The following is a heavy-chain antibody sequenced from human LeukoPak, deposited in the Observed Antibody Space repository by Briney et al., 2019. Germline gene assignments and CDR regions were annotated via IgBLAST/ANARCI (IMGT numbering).Heavy chain of an antibody. CDR3: ARDFAWGSGGAPIDDNWLDP. J-gene: IGHJ5*02. V-gene: IGHV1-18*04. Sequence: ASVNVSCKASGYTFTGYYMHWVRQAPGHGLEWMGWISGHNGNTNYAQKFQGRATMTTDTSTSTAYMELRSLRFDDTAVYYCARDFAWGSGGAPIDDNWLDPWGQGTLVTVSS. D-gene: IGHD7-27*01. CDR2: ISGHNGNT. CDR1: GYTFTGYY.